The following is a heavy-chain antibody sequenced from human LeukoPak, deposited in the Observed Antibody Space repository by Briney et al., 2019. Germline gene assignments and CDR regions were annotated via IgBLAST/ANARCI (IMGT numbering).Heavy chain of an antibody. CDR3: ASYQASNTDYFDY. CDR2: INPNSGGT. Sequence: ASVKVSCKASGYTFTGYYIHWVRQAPGQGLEWMGRINPNSGGTNYAQKFQGRVTMTRDTSISTAYMELSRLRSDDTAVYYCASYQASNTDYFDYWGQGTLVTVSS. J-gene: IGHJ4*02. CDR1: GYTFTGYY. V-gene: IGHV1-2*06. D-gene: IGHD2-2*01.